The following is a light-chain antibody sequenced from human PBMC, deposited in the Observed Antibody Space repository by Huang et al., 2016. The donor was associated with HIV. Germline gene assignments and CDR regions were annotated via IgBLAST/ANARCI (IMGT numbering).Light chain of an antibody. J-gene: IGKJ2*01. Sequence: VMKQSPATLSVSPGERATLSCRASESILRTLSWYQHRPGQPPRLLIYGASVRLPGIPDRFRGSGSGTEFSLTISSLQSEDFAVYYCQQYNKWPPYTYGQGTKLEIK. CDR1: ESILRT. V-gene: IGKV3-15*01. CDR2: GAS. CDR3: QQYNKWPPYT.